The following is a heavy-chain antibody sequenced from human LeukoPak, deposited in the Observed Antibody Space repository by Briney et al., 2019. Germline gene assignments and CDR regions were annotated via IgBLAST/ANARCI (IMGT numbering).Heavy chain of an antibody. D-gene: IGHD3-22*01. Sequence: ASVKVSCKASGYTFTSYAMNWVRQAPGQGLEWMGWFNTNTGNPTYAQGFTGRFVFSLDTSVSTAYLQISSLKAEDTAVYYCARVSVTMIVVAPFDYWGQGTLVTVSS. CDR2: FNTNTGNP. CDR3: ARVSVTMIVVAPFDY. V-gene: IGHV7-4-1*02. CDR1: GYTFTSYA. J-gene: IGHJ4*02.